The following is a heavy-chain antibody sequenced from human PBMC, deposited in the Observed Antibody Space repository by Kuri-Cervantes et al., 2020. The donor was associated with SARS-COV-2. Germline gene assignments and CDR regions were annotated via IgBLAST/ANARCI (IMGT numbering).Heavy chain of an antibody. D-gene: IGHD2-15*01. CDR3: AKDSAMVGRGYMDV. J-gene: IGHJ6*03. CDR1: GFTFSSYA. Sequence: GEFLKISCAASGFTFSSYAMHWVRQAPGKGLEWVAVIGYAGTKKYYADSVKGRFTASRDNPKNTVYLQMNSLRPEDTAVYYCAKDSAMVGRGYMDVWGKGTTVTVSS. CDR2: IGYAGTKK. V-gene: IGHV3-30*04.